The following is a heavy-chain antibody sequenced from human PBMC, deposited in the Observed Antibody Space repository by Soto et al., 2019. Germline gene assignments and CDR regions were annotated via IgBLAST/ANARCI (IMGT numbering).Heavy chain of an antibody. CDR1: GFTFSTYA. Sequence: EVQLLESGGGLVQPGGSLRLSCADSGFTFSTYALSWVRQAPGKGLEWVSAINERGGSTYYADSVKGRFTISRDNSKKTLYLQMNSLRAEDTALYYCAKDKSGTTAFDIWGQGTMVTVSS. D-gene: IGHD1-1*01. J-gene: IGHJ3*02. V-gene: IGHV3-23*01. CDR3: AKDKSGTTAFDI. CDR2: INERGGST.